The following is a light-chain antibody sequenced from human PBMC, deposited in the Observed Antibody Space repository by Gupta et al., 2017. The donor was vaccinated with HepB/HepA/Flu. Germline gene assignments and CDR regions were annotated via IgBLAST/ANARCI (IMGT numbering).Light chain of an antibody. CDR1: SSDVGGYNY. V-gene: IGLV2-14*01. J-gene: IGLJ2*01. CDR3: GSYTSSRGVV. CDR2: DVS. Sequence: QSALTQPASVSGSPGQSITISCTGTSSDVGGYNYVSWYQQHPGKAPKLMIYDVSNRPSGVSNRFSGSKSGNTASLTISGLQAEDEADYYCGSYTSSRGVVFGGGTKLTVL.